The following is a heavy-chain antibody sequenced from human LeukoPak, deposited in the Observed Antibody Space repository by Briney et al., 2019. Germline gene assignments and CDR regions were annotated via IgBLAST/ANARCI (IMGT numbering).Heavy chain of an antibody. J-gene: IGHJ4*02. CDR1: GYTFTSYY. D-gene: IGHD6-13*01. V-gene: IGHV1-46*01. Sequence: ASMKVSCKASGYTFTSYYMHWVRQAPGQGLEWMGIINPSGGSTSYAQKFQGRVTMTRDMSTSTVYMELSSLRSEDTAVYYCAHQPGIAAAVDYWGQGTLVTVSS. CDR3: AHQPGIAAAVDY. CDR2: INPSGGST.